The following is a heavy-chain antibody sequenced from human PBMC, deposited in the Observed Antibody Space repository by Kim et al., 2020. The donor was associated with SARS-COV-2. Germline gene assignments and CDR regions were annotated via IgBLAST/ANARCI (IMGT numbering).Heavy chain of an antibody. CDR3: ARCVPYYDFWSGYYTGPFDY. CDR1: GFTFSSYG. V-gene: IGHV3-33*01. CDR2: IWYDGSNK. J-gene: IGHJ4*02. Sequence: GGSLRLSCAASGFTFSSYGMHWVRQAPGKGLEWVAVIWYDGSNKYYADSVKGRFTISRDNSKNTLYLQMNSLRAEDTAVYYCARCVPYYDFWSGYYTGPFDYWGQGTLVTVSS. D-gene: IGHD3-3*01.